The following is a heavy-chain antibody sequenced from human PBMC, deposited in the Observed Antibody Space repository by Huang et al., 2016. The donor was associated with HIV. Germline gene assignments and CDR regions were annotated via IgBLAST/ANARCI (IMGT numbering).Heavy chain of an antibody. J-gene: IGHJ6*02. CDR3: SRQDEKGYCAGDCSNHYYFGLDV. Sequence: QLQLQESGPGLVKPSETLSLTCTVSGVSISNSRYYWGWIRQPPGKGLEYIGSIYYRGSTDYNPSLKSRSTMSIDSSKNQFSLKLNSVPAADTAVYYCSRQDEKGYCAGDCSNHYYFGLDVWGHGTTVTVS. CDR2: IYYRGST. V-gene: IGHV4-39*01. D-gene: IGHD2-21*02. CDR1: GVSISNSRYY.